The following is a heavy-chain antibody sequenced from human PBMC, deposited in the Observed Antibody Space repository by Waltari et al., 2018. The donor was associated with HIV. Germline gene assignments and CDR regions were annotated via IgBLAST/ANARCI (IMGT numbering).Heavy chain of an antibody. J-gene: IGHJ4*02. CDR3: ARRGGMLSNYYFDY. V-gene: IGHV4-39*01. CDR2: ISYSGIT. Sequence: QLQLQESGPGLVKPSETLSLTCAVPGGFIGSSTDYWGWIRQPPGKGLEWIGTISYSGITYYNPSLKSRVSISLDTSKNRFSLHLSSVTAADTAVYYCARRGGMLSNYYFDYWGQGTLVTVSS. D-gene: IGHD3-10*02. CDR1: GGFIGSSTDY.